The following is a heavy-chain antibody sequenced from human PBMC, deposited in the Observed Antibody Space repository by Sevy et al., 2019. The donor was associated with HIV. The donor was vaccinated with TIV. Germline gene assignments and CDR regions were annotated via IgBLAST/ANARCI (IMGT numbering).Heavy chain of an antibody. Sequence: GGSLRLSCAASGFIFNDYNMNWVRQAPGKGLEWVSFIFSSSSWIYYADSVKGRFTISRDNTKISLYLQMNSLRAEDTAVYYCTRDKTILEGRYGMDVWGQGTTVTVSS. CDR2: IFSSSSWI. CDR1: GFIFNDYN. D-gene: IGHD3-3*01. CDR3: TRDKTILEGRYGMDV. V-gene: IGHV3-21*01. J-gene: IGHJ6*02.